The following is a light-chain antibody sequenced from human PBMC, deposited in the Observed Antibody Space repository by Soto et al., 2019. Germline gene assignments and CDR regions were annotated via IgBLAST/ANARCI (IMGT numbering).Light chain of an antibody. CDR2: AAS. V-gene: IGKV1-12*01. J-gene: IGKJ1*01. CDR3: QQYGTSPWT. CDR1: QGISSW. Sequence: DIQMTPSPSSLSASVGDRVTITCRASQGISSWLAWYQQKPGKAPKLLIYAASSLQSGVPSRFSGSGSGTDFTLTISRLEPEDFAVYYCQQYGTSPWTFGQGTKVDIK.